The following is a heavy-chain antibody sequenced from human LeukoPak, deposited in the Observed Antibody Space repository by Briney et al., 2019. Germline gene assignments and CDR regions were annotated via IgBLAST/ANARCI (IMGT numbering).Heavy chain of an antibody. CDR2: IKQDGSEE. Sequence: GGSLRLSCAASGFTFSSYSMNWVRQAPGKGLEWVANIKQDGSEEYFVDSVKGRFTISRDNAKNSLYLQMNSLRAEDTAVYYCARDMWYCSGGTCFYYYYGMDVWGQGTTVTVSS. V-gene: IGHV3-7*01. CDR1: GFTFSSYS. CDR3: ARDMWYCSGGTCFYYYYGMDV. D-gene: IGHD2-15*01. J-gene: IGHJ6*02.